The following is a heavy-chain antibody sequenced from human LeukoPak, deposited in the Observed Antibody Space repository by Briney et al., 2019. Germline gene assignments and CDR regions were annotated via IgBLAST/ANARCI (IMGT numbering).Heavy chain of an antibody. V-gene: IGHV1-69*04. CDR3: ARLLWSPSLGRDSTWPPYYYYGMDV. Sequence: ASVKVSCKASGGTFSSYAISWVRQAPGQGLEWMGRIIPILGIANYAQKFQGRVTITADKSTSTAYMELSSLRSEDTAVYYCARLLWSPSLGRDSTWPPYYYYGMDVWGQGTTVTVSS. CDR1: GGTFSSYA. CDR2: IIPILGIA. D-gene: IGHD3-10*01. J-gene: IGHJ6*02.